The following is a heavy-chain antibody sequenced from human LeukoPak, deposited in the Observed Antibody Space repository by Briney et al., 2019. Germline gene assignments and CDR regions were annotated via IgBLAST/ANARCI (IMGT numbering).Heavy chain of an antibody. Sequence: GGSLRLSCAASGFTFNNYWMSWVRQAPGKGLEWLANIKEDGSRKYHVDSVKGRFTISRDNAKNSLYLQMNSLRAEDTAVYYCAREDDILTGYPDIYYYYGMDVWGQGTTVTVSS. J-gene: IGHJ6*02. CDR1: GFTFNNYW. CDR2: IKEDGSRK. CDR3: AREDDILTGYPDIYYYYGMDV. V-gene: IGHV3-7*01. D-gene: IGHD3-9*01.